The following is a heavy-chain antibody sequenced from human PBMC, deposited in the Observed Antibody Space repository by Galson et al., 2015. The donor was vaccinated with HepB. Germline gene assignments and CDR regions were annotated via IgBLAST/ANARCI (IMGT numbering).Heavy chain of an antibody. Sequence: SLRLSCAASGFTFSDYAMTWVRQAPGKGLEWVSRISASGGSAYYADSVKGRFTISRDNSKNTLYLQMNSLRAEDTALYYCAKNWFGDHSYYAMDVWGQGTRSPSP. J-gene: IGHJ6*02. CDR2: ISASGGSA. CDR1: GFTFSDYA. V-gene: IGHV3-23*01. CDR3: AKNWFGDHSYYAMDV. D-gene: IGHD3-10*01.